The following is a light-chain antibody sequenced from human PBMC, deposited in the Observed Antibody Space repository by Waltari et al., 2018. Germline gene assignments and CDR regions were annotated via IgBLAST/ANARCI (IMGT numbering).Light chain of an antibody. J-gene: IGKJ5*01. Sequence: EIVMLQPPATLSVSPGETATLSCTASQSVRSNVACYQKNPRQPPRPLIYDASTRATSIPAKFRGSGSETEFTYTISSFQSEDFAVYYCQQYNRRAPVPFGPDTRLEIK. CDR1: QSVRSN. V-gene: IGKV3-15*01. CDR2: DAS. CDR3: QQYNRRAPVP.